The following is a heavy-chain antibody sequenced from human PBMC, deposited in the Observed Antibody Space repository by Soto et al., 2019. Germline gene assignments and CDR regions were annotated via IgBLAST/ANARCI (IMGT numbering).Heavy chain of an antibody. CDR1: GYTFTSYG. V-gene: IGHV1-18*01. CDR3: ASRAAYYDSSGYYPDDAFAI. Sequence: ASVKVSCKASGYTFTSYGISWVRQAPGQGLEWMGWISAYNGNTNYAQKLQGRVTMTTDTSTSTAYMELRSLRSDDTAVYYCASRAAYYDSSGYYPDDAFAIWGQGTMVTVSS. D-gene: IGHD3-22*01. CDR2: ISAYNGNT. J-gene: IGHJ3*02.